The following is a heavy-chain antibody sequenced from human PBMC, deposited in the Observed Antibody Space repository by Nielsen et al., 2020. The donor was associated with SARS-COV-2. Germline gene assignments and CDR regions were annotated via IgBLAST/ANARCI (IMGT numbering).Heavy chain of an antibody. D-gene: IGHD3-22*01. CDR3: ATTTYYYDSSGSFFEY. CDR2: INHSGST. J-gene: IGHJ4*02. Sequence: SETLSLTCAVYGGSFSGYYWSWIRQPPGKGLEWIGEINHSGSTNYNPSLKSRVTISVDTSKNQFSLKLSSVTAADTAVYYCATTTYYYDSSGSFFEYWGQGTLVTVSS. V-gene: IGHV4-34*01. CDR1: GGSFSGYY.